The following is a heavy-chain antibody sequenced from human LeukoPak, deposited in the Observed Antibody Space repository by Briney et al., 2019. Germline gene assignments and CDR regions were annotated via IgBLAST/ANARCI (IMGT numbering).Heavy chain of an antibody. Sequence: SETLSLTCTVSGGSISSYYVSWIRQPPGKGLEWIGYISYTGSTDYNPSLKSRLTISVDTSQNQFSLKVSSVTAADTAVYYCARAKYNSGWYLDYWGQGTLVTVSS. CDR1: GGSISSYY. CDR3: ARAKYNSGWYLDY. CDR2: ISYTGST. D-gene: IGHD6-19*01. J-gene: IGHJ4*02. V-gene: IGHV4-59*12.